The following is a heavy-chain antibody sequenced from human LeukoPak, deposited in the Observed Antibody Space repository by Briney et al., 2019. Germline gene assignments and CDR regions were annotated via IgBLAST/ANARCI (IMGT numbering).Heavy chain of an antibody. Sequence: PSETLSLNCTVSGGPISSYYWSWLRQPAGKALEWIGRIYTSGSTNYNPSLKSRVAMSVDTSKNQFSLKLSSVTAADTAVYYCARETYDTQYFQHWGQGTLVTVSS. CDR2: IYTSGST. V-gene: IGHV4-4*07. D-gene: IGHD3-3*01. CDR1: GGPISSYY. J-gene: IGHJ1*01. CDR3: ARETYDTQYFQH.